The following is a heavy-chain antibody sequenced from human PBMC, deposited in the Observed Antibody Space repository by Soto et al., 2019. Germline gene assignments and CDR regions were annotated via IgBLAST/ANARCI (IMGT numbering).Heavy chain of an antibody. CDR2: IIAIFGTA. CDR3: AAIVTLVDY. Sequence: ASVNVSCKASGYTFTSYGISWVRQAPGQGLDWMGGIIAIFGTAKYAQKFQGRITITADASTSTAYMELSSLRSEDTAVYYCAAIVTLVDYWGQGTLVTVSS. CDR1: GYTFTSYG. D-gene: IGHD3-9*01. J-gene: IGHJ4*02. V-gene: IGHV1-69*13.